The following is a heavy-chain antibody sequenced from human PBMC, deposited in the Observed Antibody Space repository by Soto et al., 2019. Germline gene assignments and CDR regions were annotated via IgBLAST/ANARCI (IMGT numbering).Heavy chain of an antibody. D-gene: IGHD5-18*01. CDR3: SHGYYQYFDS. V-gene: IGHV3-15*07. CDR2: IKSKTHGGTA. CDR1: GVTLTNVG. Sequence: GGSLRLSCAVSGVTLTNVGMNWVRQAPGKGPEWVGRIKSKTHGGTADYAAPVKGRFTISRDDSENTLYLQMNSLKAEDTAVYYCSHGYYQYFDSWGQGTLVTVSS. J-gene: IGHJ4*02.